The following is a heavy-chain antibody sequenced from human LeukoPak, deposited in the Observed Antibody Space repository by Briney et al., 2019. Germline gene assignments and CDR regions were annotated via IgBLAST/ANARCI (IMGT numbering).Heavy chain of an antibody. J-gene: IGHJ4*02. V-gene: IGHV3-21*01. CDR1: GFIFTTYT. CDR2: VTHSSTYI. Sequence: GGSLRLSCAASGFIFTTYTMNWVRQAPGKGLEWVSSVTHSSTYIFYAGSVKGRFTISRDNAKNSVYLQMNSLRAEDTAVYYCARAPLSSGSYYSDYFDYWGQGTLVTVSS. D-gene: IGHD1-26*01. CDR3: ARAPLSSGSYYSDYFDY.